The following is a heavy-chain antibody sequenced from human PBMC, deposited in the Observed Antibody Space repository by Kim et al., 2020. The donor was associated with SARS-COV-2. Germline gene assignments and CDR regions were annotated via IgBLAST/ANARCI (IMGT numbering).Heavy chain of an antibody. CDR1: GFTFSSSG. J-gene: IGHJ4*02. CDR3: AKRELLDN. D-gene: IGHD1-26*01. CDR2: ITGGGGST. V-gene: IGHV3-23*01. Sequence: GGSLRLSCAASGFTFSSSGMSWVRQAPGKGLEWVSTITGGGGSTYYAHSVKGRFTISRDNSKNTLYLQMNSLRAEDTAVYYCAKRELLDNWGQGTLVTVSS.